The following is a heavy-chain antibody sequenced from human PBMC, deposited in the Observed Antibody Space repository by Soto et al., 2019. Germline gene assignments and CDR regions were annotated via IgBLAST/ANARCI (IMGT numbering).Heavy chain of an antibody. J-gene: IGHJ3*02. V-gene: IGHV5-51*01. CDR2: IYPGDSDT. D-gene: IGHD6-13*01. Sequence: GESLKSSCKGSGYSFTSYWMGWVRQMPGKGLEWMGIIYPGDSDTRYSPSFQGQVTISADKSISTAYLQWSSLKASDTAMYYCARPQTPYSSSWPDAFDIWGQGTMVTVS. CDR3: ARPQTPYSSSWPDAFDI. CDR1: GYSFTSYW.